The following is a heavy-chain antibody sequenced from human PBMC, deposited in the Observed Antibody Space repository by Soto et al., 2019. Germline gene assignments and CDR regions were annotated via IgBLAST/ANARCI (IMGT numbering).Heavy chain of an antibody. Sequence: GGSLRLSCAASGFTFSSYAMSWVRQAPGKGLEWVSAISGSGGSTYYADSVKGRFTISRDNSKNTLYLQMNSLRAEDTAVYYCAKNQGIVVVPAPGVWGKGTTVTVSS. CDR2: ISGSGGST. CDR1: GFTFSSYA. V-gene: IGHV3-23*01. D-gene: IGHD2-2*01. J-gene: IGHJ6*04. CDR3: AKNQGIVVVPAPGV.